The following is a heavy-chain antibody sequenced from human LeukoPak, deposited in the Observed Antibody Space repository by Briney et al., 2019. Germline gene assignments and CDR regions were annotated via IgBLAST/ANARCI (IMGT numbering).Heavy chain of an antibody. CDR1: GFTFSSYS. J-gene: IGHJ6*02. V-gene: IGHV3-48*04. CDR2: ISSSGSTI. Sequence: GGSLRLSCAASGFTFSSYSMSWIRQAPGKGLEWVSYISSSGSTIYYADSVKGRFTISRDNAKNSLYLQMNSLRAEDTAVYYCARVISNYVGKYYYGMDVWGQGTTVTVSS. D-gene: IGHD4-11*01. CDR3: ARVISNYVGKYYYGMDV.